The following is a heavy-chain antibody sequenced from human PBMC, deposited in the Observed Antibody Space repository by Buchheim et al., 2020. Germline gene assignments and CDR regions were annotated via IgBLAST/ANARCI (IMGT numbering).Heavy chain of an antibody. Sequence: EVQLVESGGGLVQPGGSLRLSCAASGFTFSSYEMNWVRQAPGKGLEWVSYISSSGSTIYYADSVKGRFTISRDNAKNSLYLQMNSLRAEDTAVYYCARDGVTMVQGVISVQYYYSMDVWGQGTT. J-gene: IGHJ6*02. CDR3: ARDGVTMVQGVISVQYYYSMDV. D-gene: IGHD3-10*01. V-gene: IGHV3-48*03. CDR1: GFTFSSYE. CDR2: ISSSGSTI.